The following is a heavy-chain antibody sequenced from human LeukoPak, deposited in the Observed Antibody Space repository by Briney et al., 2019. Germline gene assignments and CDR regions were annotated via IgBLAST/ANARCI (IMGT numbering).Heavy chain of an antibody. CDR2: IDPSDSYT. V-gene: IGHV5-10-1*01. J-gene: IGHJ4*02. CDR3: ARRQRGYSGYDDN. D-gene: IGHD5-12*01. Sequence: GESLKISCKGSGYSFTNYWINWVRQMPGKGLEWMGKIDPSDSYTNYSPSSQGHVTISADKSISTAYLQWSSLKASDTAMYYCARRQRGYSGYDDNWGQGTMVTVSS. CDR1: GYSFTNYW.